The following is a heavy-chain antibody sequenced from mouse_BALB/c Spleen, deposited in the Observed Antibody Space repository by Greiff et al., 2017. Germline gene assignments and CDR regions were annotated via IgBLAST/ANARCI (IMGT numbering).Heavy chain of an antibody. J-gene: IGHJ4*01. CDR1: GFNIKDTY. CDR3: ARFSPYYDGGSSYAMDY. D-gene: IGHD1-1*01. CDR2: IDPANGNT. Sequence: EVQLQQSGAELVKPGASVKLSCTASGFNIKDTYMHWVKQRPEKGLEWIGRIDPANGNTKYDPKFQGKATITADTSSNTAYLQLSSLTSEDTAVYYCARFSPYYDGGSSYAMDYWGQGTSVTVSS. V-gene: IGHV14-3*02.